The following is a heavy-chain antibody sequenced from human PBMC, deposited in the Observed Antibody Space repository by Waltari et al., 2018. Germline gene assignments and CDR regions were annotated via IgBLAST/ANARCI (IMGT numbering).Heavy chain of an antibody. CDR3: ARDEVARSSWS. Sequence: QVQLQESGPGLVKPSGTLSLTCAVSGYSISSGYYWAWIRQPPGKGLEWIGSIYHSGNTYYNPSLKSRVTISIDTSKNQFSLKLDSVTAADTAVYYCARDEVARSSWSWGQGTLVTVSS. J-gene: IGHJ5*02. CDR2: IYHSGNT. D-gene: IGHD6-13*01. V-gene: IGHV4-38-2*02. CDR1: GYSISSGYY.